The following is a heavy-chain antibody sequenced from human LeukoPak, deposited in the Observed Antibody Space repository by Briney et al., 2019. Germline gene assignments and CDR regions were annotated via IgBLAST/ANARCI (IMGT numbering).Heavy chain of an antibody. Sequence: ASVKVSCKASGYTFTSYGISWVRQAPGQGLEWMGWISAYNGNTNYAQKLQGRVTMTTDTSTSTAYMELRSLRSEDAAVYYCARERRDGYYPNYFDYWGQGTLVTVSS. D-gene: IGHD5-24*01. CDR3: ARERRDGYYPNYFDY. CDR1: GYTFTSYG. CDR2: ISAYNGNT. V-gene: IGHV1-18*01. J-gene: IGHJ4*02.